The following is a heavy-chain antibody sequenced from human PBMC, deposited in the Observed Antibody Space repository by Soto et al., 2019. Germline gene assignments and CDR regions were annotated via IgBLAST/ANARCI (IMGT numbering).Heavy chain of an antibody. CDR3: ARDGYNFHEYFQH. V-gene: IGHV4-39*02. CDR1: GGSISSSSYY. D-gene: IGHD5-12*01. J-gene: IGHJ1*01. Sequence: SETLSLTCTVSGGSISSSSYYWGWIRQPPGKGLEWIGSIYYSGSTYYNPSLKSRVTISVDTSKNQFSLKLSSVTAADTAVYYCARDGYNFHEYFQHWGQGTLVTVSS. CDR2: IYYSGST.